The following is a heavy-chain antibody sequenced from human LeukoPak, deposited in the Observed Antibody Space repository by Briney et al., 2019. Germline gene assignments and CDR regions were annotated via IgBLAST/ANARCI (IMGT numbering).Heavy chain of an antibody. CDR1: GFTFSSYA. D-gene: IGHD6-13*01. CDR3: XKEALGYSSXEAFDY. CDR2: ISGSGCST. V-gene: IGHV3-23*01. J-gene: IGHJ4*02. Sequence: PGGSLRLSCAPSGFTFSSYAMSWVRQAPGKGLEWVSAISGSGCSTHYADSVKGRFTISRDNSKNTLYLQMNSLRAEDTAVYYCXKEALGYSSXEAFDYXGQGTLVTVSS.